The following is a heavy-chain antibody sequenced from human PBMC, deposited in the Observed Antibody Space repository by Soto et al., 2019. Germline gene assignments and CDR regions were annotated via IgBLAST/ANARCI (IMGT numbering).Heavy chain of an antibody. D-gene: IGHD1-1*01. CDR1: GYTFTSYG. V-gene: IGHV1-18*01. Sequence: ASVKVSCKASGYTFTSYGISWVRQAPGQGLEWMGWISAYNGNTNYAQKFQGRVTITADKSTSTAYMELSSLRSEDTAVYYCASHMNSGYCDVIDVWAQGSTVTVSS. CDR3: ASHMNSGYCDVIDV. CDR2: ISAYNGNT. J-gene: IGHJ6*02.